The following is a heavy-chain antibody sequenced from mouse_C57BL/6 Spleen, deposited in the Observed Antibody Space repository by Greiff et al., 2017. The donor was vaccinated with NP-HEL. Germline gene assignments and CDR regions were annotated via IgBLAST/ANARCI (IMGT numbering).Heavy chain of an antibody. CDR2: INPNNGGT. J-gene: IGHJ2*01. V-gene: IGHV1-26*01. CDR3: AREGRLRYYFDY. CDR1: GYTFTDYY. Sequence: VQLKQSGPELVKPGASVKISCKASGYTFTDYYMNWVKQSHGKSLEWIGDINPNNGGTSYNQKFKGKATLTVDKSSSTAYMELRSLTSEDSAVYYCAREGRLRYYFDYWGQGTTLTVSS. D-gene: IGHD2-2*01.